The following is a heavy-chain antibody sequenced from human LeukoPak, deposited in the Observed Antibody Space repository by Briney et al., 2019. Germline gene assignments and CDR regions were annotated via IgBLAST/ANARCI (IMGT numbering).Heavy chain of an antibody. CDR1: GYTFTSYY. CDR2: INPSGGST. J-gene: IGHJ4*02. D-gene: IGHD6-6*01. CDR3: AVAARPHNFDY. Sequence: ASVKVSCKASGYTFTSYYMHWVRQAPGQGLEWMGIINPSGGSTSYAQKFQGRVTMTRDMSTSTVYMELSSLRSEDTAVYYCAVAARPHNFDYWGQGTLVTVSS. V-gene: IGHV1-46*01.